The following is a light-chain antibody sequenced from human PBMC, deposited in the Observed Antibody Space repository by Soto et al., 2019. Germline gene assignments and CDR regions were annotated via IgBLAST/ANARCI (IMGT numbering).Light chain of an antibody. CDR2: DAA. CDR3: QQYNSYPWT. Sequence: DIQMTQSPSTLSAYVGDRVTITCRASQSISSWLAWYQQKPGKAPNLLIYDAASLEAGVPSRFSGSGTGTEFTLTINSLQPTDFATYYCQQYNSYPWTLGQGTKVEI. V-gene: IGKV1-5*01. J-gene: IGKJ1*01. CDR1: QSISSW.